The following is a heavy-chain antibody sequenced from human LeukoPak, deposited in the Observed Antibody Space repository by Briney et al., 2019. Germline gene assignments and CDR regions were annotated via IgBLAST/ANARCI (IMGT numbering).Heavy chain of an antibody. D-gene: IGHD6-19*01. CDR3: ATPGYSSGWYVY. J-gene: IGHJ4*02. CDR1: GFTFSSYA. Sequence: GGSLRLSCAASGFTFSSYAMSWVRQVPGKGLGWVSVINNSGGITYYADSVKGRFTISRDNSKNTLYLQMNSLRAEDTAVYYCATPGYSSGWYVYWGQGTLVTVSS. CDR2: INNSGGIT. V-gene: IGHV3-23*01.